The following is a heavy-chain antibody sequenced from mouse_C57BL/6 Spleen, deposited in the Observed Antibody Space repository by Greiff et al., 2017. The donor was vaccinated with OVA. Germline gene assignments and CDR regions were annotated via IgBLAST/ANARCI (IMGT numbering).Heavy chain of an antibody. Sequence: EVQVVESGPELVKPGASVKIPCKASGYTFTDYNMDWVKQSHGKSLEWIGDINPNNGGTIYNQKFKGKATLTVDKSSSTAYMELRSLTSEDTAVYYCARTEEDYAMDYWGQGTSVTVSS. CDR1: GYTFTDYN. CDR2: INPNNGGT. V-gene: IGHV1-18*01. CDR3: ARTEEDYAMDY. J-gene: IGHJ4*01.